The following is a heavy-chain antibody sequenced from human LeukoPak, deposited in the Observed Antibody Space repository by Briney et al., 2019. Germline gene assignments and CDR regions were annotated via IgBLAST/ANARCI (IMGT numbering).Heavy chain of an antibody. CDR1: GFTFSSYS. J-gene: IGHJ6*03. CDR3: AKAGCSGGSCYSDYYYYMDV. CDR2: ISSSSSYI. V-gene: IGHV3-21*04. Sequence: GGSLRLSCAASGFTFSSYSMNWVRQAPGKGLEWVSSISSSSSYIYYADSVKGRFTISRDNSKNTLYLQMNSLRAEDTAVYYCAKAGCSGGSCYSDYYYYMDVWGKGTTVTVSS. D-gene: IGHD2-15*01.